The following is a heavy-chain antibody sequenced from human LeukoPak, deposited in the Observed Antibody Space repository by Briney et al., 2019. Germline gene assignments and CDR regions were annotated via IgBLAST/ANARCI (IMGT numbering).Heavy chain of an antibody. Sequence: PGTSLRLSWAASGFTFTSYTMHWVRQPPGQGLEWVAATSYDGGNRYYADYVKGRFTISRDNSNNTLFLQMKSLRAEDTAVYYCAKARLAVAGALDYWGQGTLVTVSS. CDR1: GFTFTSYT. CDR2: TSYDGGNR. D-gene: IGHD6-19*01. J-gene: IGHJ4*02. CDR3: AKARLAVAGALDY. V-gene: IGHV3-30*07.